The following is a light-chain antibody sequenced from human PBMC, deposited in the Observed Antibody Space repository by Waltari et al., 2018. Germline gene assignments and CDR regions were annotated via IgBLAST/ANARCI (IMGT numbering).Light chain of an antibody. CDR2: RTN. CDR3: VLYMGSGVWV. V-gene: IGLV8-61*01. Sequence: QTVVTQEPSFSVSPGGTVPRTCGLSSGSVSTSYYPSWYQQTPGQAPRTLIYRTNARSSGVPDRFSGSILGNKAALTITGAQADDESDYYCVLYMGSGVWVFGGGTKLTVL. CDR1: SGSVSTSYY. J-gene: IGLJ3*02.